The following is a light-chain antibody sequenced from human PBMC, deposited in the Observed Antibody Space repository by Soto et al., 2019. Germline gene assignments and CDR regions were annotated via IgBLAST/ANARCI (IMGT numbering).Light chain of an antibody. CDR2: LAS. V-gene: IGKV1-5*03. Sequence: DIRMTQSPSTLSASVGDRVSITCRASQSISSWLAWYQQKPGKAPKLLIYLASSLESGVPSRFSGSGSGTEFTLTISNLQPDDFATYYCQQSNTYSWTFGQVTKVDIK. CDR3: QQSNTYSWT. J-gene: IGKJ1*01. CDR1: QSISSW.